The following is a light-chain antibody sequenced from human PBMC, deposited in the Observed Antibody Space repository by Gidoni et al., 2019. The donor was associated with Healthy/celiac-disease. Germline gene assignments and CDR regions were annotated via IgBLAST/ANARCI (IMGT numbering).Light chain of an antibody. Sequence: QSALPQPASVSGSPGQSITISCTGTSSDVGGYNYGSWYQQHPGKATKLMIYDVSNRPSGGSNRFSGSKSGNTASLTISGLQAEDEADYYCSSYTSSSTRVFGGGTKLTVL. CDR1: SSDVGGYNY. CDR2: DVS. V-gene: IGLV2-14*01. J-gene: IGLJ3*02. CDR3: SSYTSSSTRV.